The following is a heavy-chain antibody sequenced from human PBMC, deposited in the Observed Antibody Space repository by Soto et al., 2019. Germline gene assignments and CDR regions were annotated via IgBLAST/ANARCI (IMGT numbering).Heavy chain of an antibody. Sequence: ASVKVSCKASGYTFTSYAMHWVRQAPGQRLEWMGWINAGNGNTKYSQKFQGRVTITRDTSASTAYMELSSLRSEDTAVYYCASSRGSCSSTRCYYPHFDTWGQGTLVTVSS. J-gene: IGHJ5*02. V-gene: IGHV1-3*01. CDR3: ASSRGSCSSTRCYYPHFDT. D-gene: IGHD2-2*01. CDR1: GYTFTSYA. CDR2: INAGNGNT.